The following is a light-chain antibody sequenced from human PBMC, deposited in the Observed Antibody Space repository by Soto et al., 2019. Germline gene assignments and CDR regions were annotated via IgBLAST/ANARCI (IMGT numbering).Light chain of an antibody. Sequence: QSELTQPAPVSGSPGQSITISCTGTNNLVSWYQQHPVKAPKVVLYEGSKRPSGVSNRFSGSNSGCTGCLTISGLQAEDEAHYFCCACVGARCFVFGPGSKVTVL. J-gene: IGLJ1*01. CDR1: NNL. CDR3: CACVGARCFV. CDR2: EGS. V-gene: IGLV2-23*01.